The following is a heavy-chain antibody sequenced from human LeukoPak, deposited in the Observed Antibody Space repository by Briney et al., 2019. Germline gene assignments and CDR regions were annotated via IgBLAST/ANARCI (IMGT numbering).Heavy chain of an antibody. D-gene: IGHD6-25*01. CDR2: INPNLGGT. CDR3: ARPVVSSGWYFDS. Sequence: SVKVSCKASGYTFTDYYVHWVRQAPGQGLEWMGYINPNLGGTNYAQKFQGRVTMTRDTSISTAYMELSGLTSDDTAVYYCARPVVSSGWYFDSWGQGTLVTVSS. J-gene: IGHJ4*02. CDR1: GYTFTDYY. V-gene: IGHV1-2*02.